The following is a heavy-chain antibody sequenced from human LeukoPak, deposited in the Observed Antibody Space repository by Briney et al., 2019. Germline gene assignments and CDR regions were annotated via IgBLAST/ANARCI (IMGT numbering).Heavy chain of an antibody. CDR1: GYTFTGYY. CDR3: ARAVRSHYDSSGYYSYYYYMDV. J-gene: IGHJ6*03. CDR2: MNPNSGNT. Sequence: ASVKVSCKASGYTFTGYYMHWVRQATGQGLEWMGWMNPNSGNTGYAQKFQGRVTITRNTSISTAYMELSSLRSEDTAVYYCARAVRSHYDSSGYYSYYYYMDVWGKGTTVTVSS. V-gene: IGHV1-8*03. D-gene: IGHD3-22*01.